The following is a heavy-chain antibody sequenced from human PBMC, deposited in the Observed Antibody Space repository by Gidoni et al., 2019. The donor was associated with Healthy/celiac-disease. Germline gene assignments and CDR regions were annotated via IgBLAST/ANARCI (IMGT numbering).Heavy chain of an antibody. CDR1: GGSFSGYY. J-gene: IGHJ4*02. V-gene: IGHV4-34*01. Sequence: QVQLQQWGAGRLKPSETLSLTGAVYGGSFSGYYWSWIRQPPGKGLEWIGEINHSGSTNYNPSLKSRVPISVDTSKNQFSLKLSSVTAADTAVYYCARASGLTQGDYWGQGTLVTVSS. CDR2: INHSGST. D-gene: IGHD7-27*01. CDR3: ARASGLTQGDY.